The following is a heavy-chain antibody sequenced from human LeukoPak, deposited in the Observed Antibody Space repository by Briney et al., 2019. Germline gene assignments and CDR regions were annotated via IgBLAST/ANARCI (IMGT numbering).Heavy chain of an antibody. J-gene: IGHJ4*02. V-gene: IGHV3-21*04. CDR1: GFTFSSYS. D-gene: IGHD6-6*01. CDR3: AKSDGYSSSSEVDY. CDR2: ISSSSSYI. Sequence: GGSLRLSCAASGFTFSSYSMNWVRQAPGKGLEWVSSISSSSSYIYYADSVKGRFTISRDNAKNSLYLQMNSLRAEDTAVYYCAKSDGYSSSSEVDYWGQGTLVTVSS.